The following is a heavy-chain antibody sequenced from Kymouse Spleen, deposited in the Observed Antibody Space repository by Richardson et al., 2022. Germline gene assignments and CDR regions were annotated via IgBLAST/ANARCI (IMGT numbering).Heavy chain of an antibody. CDR2: ISYDGSNK. V-gene: IGHV3-30*18. CDR3: AKEPPYGVYFDY. J-gene: IGHJ4*02. CDR1: GFTFSSYG. Sequence: QVQLVESGGGVVQPGRSLRLSCAASGFTFSSYGMHWVRQAPGKGLEWVAVISYDGSNKYYADSVKGRFTISRDNSKNTLYLQMNSLRAEDTAVYYCAKEPPYGVYFDYWGQGTLVTVSS. D-gene: IGHD4-17*01,IGHD4-23*01.